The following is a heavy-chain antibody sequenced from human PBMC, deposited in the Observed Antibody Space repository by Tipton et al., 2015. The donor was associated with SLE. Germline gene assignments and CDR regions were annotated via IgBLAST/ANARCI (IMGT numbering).Heavy chain of an antibody. J-gene: IGHJ5*02. CDR1: GDTIDGNTYF. CDR3: ARQTSSGSTHR. D-gene: IGHD3-22*01. Sequence: TLSLTCTVSGDTIDGNTYFWDWIRQPPGKGLMLIGSISYSGATSYNPSLKSRVTISVDTSKNQFSLKLNSMTAADTALYYCARQTSSGSTHRWGQGILVTVSS. V-gene: IGHV4-39*01. CDR2: ISYSGAT.